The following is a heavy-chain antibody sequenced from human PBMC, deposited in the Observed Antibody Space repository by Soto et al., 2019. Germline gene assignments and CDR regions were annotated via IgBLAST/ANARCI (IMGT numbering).Heavy chain of an antibody. CDR2: IVVGSGST. CDR1: GFSFPSSS. D-gene: IGHD3-9*01. J-gene: IGHJ4*02. CDR3: AARTHGLGY. V-gene: IGHV1-58*02. Sequence: GASLKVSCKASGFSFPSSSIQWVRQARGQRLEWIGWIVVGSGSTNYAQNFQERVCITSDMCTSTAYMELSTLRSEDTAVYYCAARTHGLGYWGQGTLVTVSS.